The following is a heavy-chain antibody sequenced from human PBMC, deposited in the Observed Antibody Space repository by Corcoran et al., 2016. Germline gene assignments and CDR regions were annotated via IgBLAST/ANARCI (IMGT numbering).Heavy chain of an antibody. J-gene: IGHJ4*02. Sequence: QVQLVQSGAEVKKPGASVKVSCKASGYTFTGYYMHWVRQAPGQGLEWMGWINPNSGGTNYAQKFQGRVTMTRDTSISTAYMELSRLRSDDTAVYYCASDLLRDGYNGGPSCFDYWGQGTLVTVSS. V-gene: IGHV1-2*02. CDR1: GYTFTGYY. D-gene: IGHD2-8*01. CDR3: ASDLLRDGYNGGPSCFDY. CDR2: INPNSGGT.